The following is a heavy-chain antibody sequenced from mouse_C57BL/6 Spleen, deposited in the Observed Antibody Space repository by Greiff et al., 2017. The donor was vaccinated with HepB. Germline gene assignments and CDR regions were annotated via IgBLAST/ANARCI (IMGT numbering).Heavy chain of an antibody. Sequence: VQLVESGAELVRPGASVTLSCKASGYTFTDYEMHWVKQTPVHGLEWIGAIDPETGGTAYNQKFKGKAILTADKSSSTAYMELRSLTSEDSAVYYCTHYYGLDYWGQGTTLTVSS. CDR3: THYYGLDY. J-gene: IGHJ2*01. V-gene: IGHV1-15*01. D-gene: IGHD1-1*01. CDR1: GYTFTDYE. CDR2: IDPETGGT.